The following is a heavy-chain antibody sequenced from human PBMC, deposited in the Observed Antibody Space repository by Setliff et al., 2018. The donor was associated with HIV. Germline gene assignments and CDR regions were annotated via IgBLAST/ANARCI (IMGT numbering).Heavy chain of an antibody. CDR2: MNPNSGVT. J-gene: IGHJ6*04. V-gene: IGHV1-8*02. D-gene: IGHD3-10*01. Sequence: GASVKVSCKPSGHTFSNSDIHWVRRATGQGLEWMGWMNPNSGVTGYALKFHDRVTMTRDTYISTAYLELRTLTSEDTAVYYCASGKGVGGVVITDGLDVWGKGTTVTVSS. CDR3: ASGKGVGGVVITDGLDV. CDR1: GHTFSNSD.